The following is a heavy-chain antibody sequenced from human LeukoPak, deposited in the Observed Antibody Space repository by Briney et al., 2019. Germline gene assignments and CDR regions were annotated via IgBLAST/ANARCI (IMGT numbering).Heavy chain of an antibody. V-gene: IGHV4-39*07. D-gene: IGHD3-22*01. J-gene: IGHJ4*02. Sequence: PSETLSLTCTVSGGSISSSSYYWSWIRQPPGKGLEWIGEINHSGSTNYNPSLKSRVTISVDTSKNQFSLKLSSVTAADTAVYYCASGQITMIVALWGQGTLVTVSS. CDR1: GGSISSSSYY. CDR3: ASGQITMIVAL. CDR2: INHSGST.